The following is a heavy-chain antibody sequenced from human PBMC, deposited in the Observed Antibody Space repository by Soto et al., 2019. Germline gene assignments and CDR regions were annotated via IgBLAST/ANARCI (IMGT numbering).Heavy chain of an antibody. J-gene: IGHJ4*02. Sequence: GGSLRLSCAASGFTFSSYAMSWVRQAPGKGLEWVSAISGSGGSTYYADSVKGRFTISRDNSKNTLYLQMNSLRAEDTAVYYCAKDIRYDYVWGSYRPDFDYWGQGTLVTVSS. CDR1: GFTFSSYA. CDR3: AKDIRYDYVWGSYRPDFDY. CDR2: ISGSGGST. D-gene: IGHD3-16*02. V-gene: IGHV3-23*01.